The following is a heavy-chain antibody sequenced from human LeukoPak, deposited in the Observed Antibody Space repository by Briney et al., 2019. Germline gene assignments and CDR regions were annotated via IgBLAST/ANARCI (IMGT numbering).Heavy chain of an antibody. CDR3: ARDPENLTAIFGVVIPAYYYYYGMDV. CDR2: IGAYNGNT. CDR1: GYTFTSYG. J-gene: IGHJ6*02. D-gene: IGHD3-3*01. V-gene: IGHV1-18*01. Sequence: ASVKVSCKASGYTFTSYGISWVRQAPGQGLEWMGWIGAYNGNTNYAQKLQGRVTMTTDTSTSTAYMELRSLRSDDTAVYYCARDPENLTAIFGVVIPAYYYYYGMDVWGQGTTVTVSS.